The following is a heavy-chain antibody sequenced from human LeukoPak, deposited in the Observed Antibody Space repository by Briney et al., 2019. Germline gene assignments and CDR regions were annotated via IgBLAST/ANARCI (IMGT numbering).Heavy chain of an antibody. J-gene: IGHJ5*02. Sequence: SETLSLTCTVSGDSIISYYWTWIRQPPRKGLDWIGYIYYTGSTKYNPSLKSRVTISVDTSKNQFSLKLSSVTAADTAVYYCARDGRGYSYGVGFDPWGQGTLVTVSS. D-gene: IGHD5-18*01. CDR3: ARDGRGYSYGVGFDP. V-gene: IGHV4-59*01. CDR2: IYYTGST. CDR1: GDSIISYY.